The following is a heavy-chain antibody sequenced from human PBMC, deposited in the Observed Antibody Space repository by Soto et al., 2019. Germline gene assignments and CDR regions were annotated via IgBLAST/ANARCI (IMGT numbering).Heavy chain of an antibody. V-gene: IGHV1-69*13. CDR2: IIPIFGTA. Sequence: SVKVSCKASGYTFTSYGISWVRQAPGQGLEWMGGIIPIFGTANYAQKFQGRVTITADESTSTAYMELSSLRSEDTAVYYCARDQTTYYYDSSGPFQHWGQGTLVTVSS. CDR1: GYTFTSYG. D-gene: IGHD3-22*01. J-gene: IGHJ1*01. CDR3: ARDQTTYYYDSSGPFQH.